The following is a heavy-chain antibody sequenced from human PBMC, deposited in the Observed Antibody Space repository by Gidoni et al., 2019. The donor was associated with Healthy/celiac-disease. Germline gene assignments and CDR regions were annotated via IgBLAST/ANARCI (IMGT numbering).Heavy chain of an antibody. CDR3: ARVRGLWFGESEGWYFDL. CDR1: GFTFSSHW. V-gene: IGHV3-7*01. CDR2: IKQDGSEK. J-gene: IGHJ2*01. D-gene: IGHD3-10*01. Sequence: VQLVESGGGLVQPGGSLRLSCAASGFTFSSHWMSWVRQAQGKGLEWVANIKQDGSEKYYVDSVKGRFTISRDNAKNSLYLQMNSLRAEDTAVYYCARVRGLWFGESEGWYFDLWGRGTLVTVSS.